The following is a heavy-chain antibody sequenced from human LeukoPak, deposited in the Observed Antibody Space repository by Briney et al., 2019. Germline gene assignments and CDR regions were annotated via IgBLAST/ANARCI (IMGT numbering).Heavy chain of an antibody. J-gene: IGHJ4*02. Sequence: PGRSLRLSCAASGFTFISYAMHWVRQAPGKGLEWVAVISYDGSNKYYADSVKGRFTISRDNSKKTLYLQMNSLRAEDTAVYYCARDFVDGVRGAPEDYWGQGTLVTVSS. CDR3: ARDFVDGVRGAPEDY. V-gene: IGHV3-30-3*01. CDR2: ISYDGSNK. D-gene: IGHD3-10*01. CDR1: GFTFISYA.